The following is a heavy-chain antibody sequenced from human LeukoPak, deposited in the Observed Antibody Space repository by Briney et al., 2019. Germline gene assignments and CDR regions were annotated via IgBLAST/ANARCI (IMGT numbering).Heavy chain of an antibody. CDR3: ARDGGWFGDLNYFDY. D-gene: IGHD3-10*01. J-gene: IGHJ4*02. V-gene: IGHV3-48*03. CDR1: GFTFSSYE. CDR2: ISSSGSTI. Sequence: GSLRLSCSASGFTFSSYEMNWVRQAPGKGLEWVSYISSSGSTIYYADSVKGRFTISRDNAKNSLYLQMNSLRAEDTAVYYCARDGGWFGDLNYFDYWGQGTLVTVSS.